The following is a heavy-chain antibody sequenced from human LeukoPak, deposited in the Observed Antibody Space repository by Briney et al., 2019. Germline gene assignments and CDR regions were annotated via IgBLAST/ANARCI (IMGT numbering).Heavy chain of an antibody. D-gene: IGHD2-21*02. V-gene: IGHV3-48*03. J-gene: IGHJ3*02. CDR3: ARDRSKVTAYDDALDM. CDR1: GFTFSSYE. Sequence: GGSLRLSCAGSGFTFSSYELNWVRQAPGKGLEWVSYISDVDTTRHYADSVKGRFTISRDNVKNSVFLQMKSLTAEDTAVYYCARDRSKVTAYDDALDMWGQGTMVIVSS. CDR2: ISDVDTTR.